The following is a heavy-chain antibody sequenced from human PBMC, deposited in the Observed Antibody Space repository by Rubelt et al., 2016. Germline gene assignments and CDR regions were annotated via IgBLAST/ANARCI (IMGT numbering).Heavy chain of an antibody. CDR3: ARVPYGDYVWGLLGY. V-gene: IGHV3-30*04. CDR2: ISYDGSNK. Sequence: RSLRLSCAASGFTFSSYAMHWVRQAPGKGLEWVAVISYDGSNKYSADSVKGRFTISRDNSKNTLYLQMNSLRAEDTAVYYCARVPYGDYVWGLLGYWGQGTLVTVSS. J-gene: IGHJ4*02. CDR1: GFTFSSYA. D-gene: IGHD3-16*01.